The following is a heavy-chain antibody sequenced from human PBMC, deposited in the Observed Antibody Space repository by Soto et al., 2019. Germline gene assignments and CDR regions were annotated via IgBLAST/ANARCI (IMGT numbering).Heavy chain of an antibody. Sequence: ASVKVPCKASGYTFTSYGISWVRQAPGQGLEWMGWISAYNGNTNYAQKLQGRVTMTTDTSTSTAYMELRSLRSDDTAVYYCARDSAIAVAGKYYYYGMDVWGQGTTVTVSS. CDR1: GYTFTSYG. CDR3: ARDSAIAVAGKYYYYGMDV. J-gene: IGHJ6*02. D-gene: IGHD6-19*01. V-gene: IGHV1-18*04. CDR2: ISAYNGNT.